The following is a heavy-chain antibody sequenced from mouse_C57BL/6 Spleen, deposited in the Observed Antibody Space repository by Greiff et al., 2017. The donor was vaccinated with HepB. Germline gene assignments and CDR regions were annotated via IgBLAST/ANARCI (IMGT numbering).Heavy chain of an antibody. J-gene: IGHJ2*01. CDR1: GYTFTDYY. Sequence: EVQLQQSGPVLVKPGASVKMSCKASGYTFTDYYMNWVKQSHGKSLEWIGVINPYNGGTSYNQKFKGKATLTVDKSSSTAYMELNSLTSEDSAVYYCSRGAYVKYFDYWVQGTTLTVSS. CDR2: INPYNGGT. V-gene: IGHV1-19*01. D-gene: IGHD6-5*01. CDR3: SRGAYVKYFDY.